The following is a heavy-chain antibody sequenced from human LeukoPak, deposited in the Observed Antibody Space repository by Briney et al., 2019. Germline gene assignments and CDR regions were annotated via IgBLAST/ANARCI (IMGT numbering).Heavy chain of an antibody. CDR1: RLTISSYG. CDR3: ARGAGVFFDN. J-gene: IGHJ4*02. Sequence: GGSLRLSCEASRLTISSYGMTWLSQAPGKGLEWVAYIKEDGSENFYVGSVKGRFTISRDNARKSVYLQMNSLRVEDTAVYYCARGAGVFFDNWGQGTLVTVSS. D-gene: IGHD3-10*01. CDR2: IKEDGSEN. V-gene: IGHV3-7*01.